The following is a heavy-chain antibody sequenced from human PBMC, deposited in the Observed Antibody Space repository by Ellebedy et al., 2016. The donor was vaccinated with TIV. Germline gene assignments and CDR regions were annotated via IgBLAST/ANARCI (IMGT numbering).Heavy chain of an antibody. V-gene: IGHV2-5*01. CDR1: GFSLSNARMG. CDR2: IYWNDDK. CDR3: AHSLRYYDSSGYPDY. D-gene: IGHD3-22*01. Sequence: SGPTLVXPTATLTLTCTVSGFSLSNARMGVSWIRQPPGKALEWLALIYWNDDKRYSPSLKSRLTITKNTSKNQVVLTMTNMDPVDTATYYCAHSLRYYDSSGYPDYWGQGTLVTVSS. J-gene: IGHJ4*02.